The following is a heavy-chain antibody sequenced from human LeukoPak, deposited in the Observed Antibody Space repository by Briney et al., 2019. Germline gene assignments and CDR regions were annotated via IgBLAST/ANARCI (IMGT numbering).Heavy chain of an antibody. CDR3: ARELFPSYYYDSPARYFQH. CDR2: ISYDGSNK. V-gene: IGHV3-30*03. J-gene: IGHJ1*01. CDR1: GFTFSSYG. Sequence: PGGSLRLSCAASGFTFSSYGMHWVRQAPGKGLEWVAVISYDGSNKYYADSVKGRFTISRDNSKNTLYLQMNSLRAEDTAVYYCARELFPSYYYDSPARYFQHWGQGTLVTVSS. D-gene: IGHD3-22*01.